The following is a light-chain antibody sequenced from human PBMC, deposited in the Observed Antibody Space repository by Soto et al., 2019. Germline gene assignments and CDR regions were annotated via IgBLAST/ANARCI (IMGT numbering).Light chain of an antibody. CDR3: QQYGRSPPVK. CDR1: QTVHNAY. Sequence: EIVLTQSRGTLSLSPGERAALSCRSSQTVHNAYLAWYQQKPGQAPRLLIYGASTRAAGIPDRFSGSGSGTDFTLTISRLEPEDFAVYYCQQYGRSPPVKFGQGTRLEIK. CDR2: GAS. J-gene: IGKJ5*01. V-gene: IGKV3-20*01.